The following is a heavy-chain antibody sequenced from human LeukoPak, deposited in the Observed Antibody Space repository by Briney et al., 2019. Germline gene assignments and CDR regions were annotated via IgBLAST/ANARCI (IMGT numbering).Heavy chain of an antibody. CDR1: GYTFTSYG. CDR3: ARDAQLLLGADY. Sequence: ASVKVSCKASGYTFTSYGISWVRQAPGQGLEWMGWISAYNGNTNYAQKLQGRVTMTTDTSTSTAYMEVRSLRYDDTAVYYCARDAQLLLGADYWGQGTLVTVSS. D-gene: IGHD2-2*01. CDR2: ISAYNGNT. V-gene: IGHV1-18*01. J-gene: IGHJ4*02.